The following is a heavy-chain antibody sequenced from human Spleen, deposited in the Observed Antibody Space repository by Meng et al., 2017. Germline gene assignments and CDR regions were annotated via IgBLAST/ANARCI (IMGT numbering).Heavy chain of an antibody. CDR3: ATRGNPYLNC. CDR1: GYSFTRYA. J-gene: IGHJ4*02. Sequence: QVQLLQSGPGVKKPGASVKVSCKPTGYSFTRYAISWVRQAPGQGPEWLGWINTYNGKTDYAQKFQGRVTMTADTSTRTAYMELRSLRSDDTAVYYCATRGNPYLNCWGQGTLVTVSS. CDR2: INTYNGKT. V-gene: IGHV1-18*04.